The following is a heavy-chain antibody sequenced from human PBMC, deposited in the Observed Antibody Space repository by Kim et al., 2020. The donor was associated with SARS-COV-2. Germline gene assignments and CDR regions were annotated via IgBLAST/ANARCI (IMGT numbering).Heavy chain of an antibody. Sequence: SETLSLTCTVSGGSISSYYWSWIRQPPGKGLEWIGYIYYSGSTNYNPSLKSRVTISVDTSKNQFSLKLSSVTAADTAVYYCARGSDCSSTSCYAGGYFDYWGQGTLVTVSS. D-gene: IGHD2-2*01. CDR2: IYYSGST. CDR1: GGSISSYY. J-gene: IGHJ4*02. V-gene: IGHV4-59*13. CDR3: ARGSDCSSTSCYAGGYFDY.